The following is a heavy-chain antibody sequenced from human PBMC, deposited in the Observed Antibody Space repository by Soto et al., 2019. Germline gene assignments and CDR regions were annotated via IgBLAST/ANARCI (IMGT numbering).Heavy chain of an antibody. D-gene: IGHD6-13*01. CDR1: GGTFSNHA. V-gene: IGHV1-69*12. CDR3: AREVAADGTCREDVFDI. Sequence: QVHLVQSGAEVKKPGSSVKVSCKAPGGTFSNHAINWVQQAPGQGLEWMGRIIPIFTTTNYAQKFQGRVTMTADESTITAYLELSSLKHDDTAIYYCAREVAADGTCREDVFDIWGQGTLVTVSS. CDR2: IIPIFTTT. J-gene: IGHJ3*02.